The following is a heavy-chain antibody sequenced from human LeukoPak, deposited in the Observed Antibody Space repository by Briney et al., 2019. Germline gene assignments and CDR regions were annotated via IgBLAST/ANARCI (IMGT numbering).Heavy chain of an antibody. D-gene: IGHD2/OR15-2a*01. CDR3: ARGRILGDAFDI. CDR1: GYTFTSYD. J-gene: IGHJ3*02. V-gene: IGHV1-8*01. CDR2: MNPNSGNT. Sequence: GASVKVSCKASGYTFTSYDIKWVRQATGQGLEWMGWMNPNSGNTGYAQKFQGRVTMTRNTSISTAYMDLSSLRSEDTAVYYCARGRILGDAFDIWGQGTMVTVSS.